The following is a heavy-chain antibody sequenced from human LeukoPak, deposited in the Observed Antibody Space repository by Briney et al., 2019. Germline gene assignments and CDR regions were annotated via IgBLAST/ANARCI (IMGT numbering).Heavy chain of an antibody. D-gene: IGHD6-13*01. Sequence: GRSLRLSCAASGFTFSSYAMHWVRQAPGKGLEWMAVISYDGSNKYYADSVKGRFTISRDNSKNTLYLQMNSLRAEDTAVYYCARDQKYSSSWYPYWGQGTLVTVSS. CDR3: ARDQKYSSSWYPY. J-gene: IGHJ4*02. CDR1: GFTFSSYA. V-gene: IGHV3-30*04. CDR2: ISYDGSNK.